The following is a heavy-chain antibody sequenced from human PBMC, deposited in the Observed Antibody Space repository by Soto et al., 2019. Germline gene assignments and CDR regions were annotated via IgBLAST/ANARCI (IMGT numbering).Heavy chain of an antibody. V-gene: IGHV3-74*01. CDR3: ARDRGNYYYGMDV. CDR2: INSDGSIT. D-gene: IGHD3-10*01. J-gene: IGHJ6*02. CDR1: GFTFSNNW. Sequence: GGSLRLSCAASGFTFSNNWMHWVRQAPGKGLVWVSRINSDGSITNYADSVKGQFTISRDNAKNTLYLQMNSLRAEDTAVYYCARDRGNYYYGMDVWGQGTTVTVSS.